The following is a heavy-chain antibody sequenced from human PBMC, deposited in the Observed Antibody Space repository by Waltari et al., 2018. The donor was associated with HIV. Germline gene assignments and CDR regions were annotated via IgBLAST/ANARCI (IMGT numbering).Heavy chain of an antibody. CDR3: ARVGQLVQDYFDY. CDR1: GFTFSSYS. CDR2: ISSSSSYI. J-gene: IGHJ4*02. D-gene: IGHD6-6*01. Sequence: EVQLVESGGGLVKPGGSLRLSCAASGFTFSSYSMNWVRQAPGKGLEWVSSISSSSSYIYYADSVKGRFTISRDNAKNSLYLQMNSLRAEDTAVYYCARVGQLVQDYFDYWGQGTLVTVSS. V-gene: IGHV3-21*01.